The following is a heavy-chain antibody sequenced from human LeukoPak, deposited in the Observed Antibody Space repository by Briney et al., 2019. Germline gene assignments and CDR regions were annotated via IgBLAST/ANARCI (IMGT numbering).Heavy chain of an antibody. J-gene: IGHJ4*02. CDR2: IWSETNDT. CDR3: ARESHKMNCVTDYCYRGIEN. CDR1: GFTFSFYG. D-gene: IGHD2-21*01. V-gene: IGHV3-33*08. Sequence: PGGSLRLSCAASGFTFSFYGMHWVRQAPGKGLEWVAVIWSETNDTFYADSVQGRFTISRDNSKNTLPLQMDSLRVEDTAVYYCARESHKMNCVTDYCYRGIENWGQGTLVTVSS.